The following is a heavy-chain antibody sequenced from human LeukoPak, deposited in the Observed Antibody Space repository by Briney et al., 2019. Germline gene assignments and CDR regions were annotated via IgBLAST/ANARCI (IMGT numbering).Heavy chain of an antibody. CDR1: GFTFSSYL. J-gene: IGHJ4*02. D-gene: IGHD5-18*01. CDR2: IKQDGSEK. CDR3: ATEKRGYSYGSPAALGH. V-gene: IGHV3-7*01. Sequence: PGGSPRLSCAASGFTFSSYLMSWVRHAPGKGLEWVANIKQDGSEKYYVDSVKGRFTISRDHAKNSLYLQMNSLRAEDTAVYYCATEKRGYSYGSPAALGHWGQGTLVTVSS.